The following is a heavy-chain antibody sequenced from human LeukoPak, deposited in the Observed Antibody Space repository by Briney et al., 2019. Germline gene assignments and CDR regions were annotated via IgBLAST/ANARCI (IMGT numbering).Heavy chain of an antibody. D-gene: IGHD2-2*01. CDR2: ISGSGGST. CDR1: GFTFSSYA. V-gene: IGHV3-23*01. Sequence: GGSLRLSCAASGFTFSSYAMSWVRQAPGKGLEWVSAISGSGGSTYYADSVKGRFTISRDNSKNTLYLQMNSLRAEDTAVYYCAKSSAMGHVAVPADRGYWGQGTLVTVSS. CDR3: AKSSAMGHVAVPADRGY. J-gene: IGHJ4*02.